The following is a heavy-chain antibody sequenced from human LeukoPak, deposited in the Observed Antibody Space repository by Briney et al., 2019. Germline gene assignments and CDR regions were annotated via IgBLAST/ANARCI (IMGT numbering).Heavy chain of an antibody. CDR3: ARGQVVAAIDY. CDR1: GGSISSSSYH. V-gene: IGHV4-39*01. D-gene: IGHD2-15*01. J-gene: IGHJ4*02. Sequence: SETLSLTCTVSGGSISSSSYHWGWIRQPPGKGLEWIGSIYYSGSTYYNPSLKSRVTISVDTSKNQFSLKLSSVTAADTAVYYCARGQVVAAIDYWGQGTLVTVSS. CDR2: IYYSGST.